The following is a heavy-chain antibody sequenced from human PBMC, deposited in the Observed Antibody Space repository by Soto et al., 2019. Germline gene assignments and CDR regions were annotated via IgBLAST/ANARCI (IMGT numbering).Heavy chain of an antibody. CDR3: AREVEVGATLYYYYYGMDV. CDR2: ISSSSSYI. J-gene: IGHJ6*02. D-gene: IGHD1-26*01. Sequence: PGGSLRLSCAASGFTFSSYSMNWVRQAPGKGLEWVSSISSSSSYIYYADSVKGRFTISRDNAKNSLYLQMNSLRAEDTAVYYCAREVEVGATLYYYYYGMDVRGQGTTVTVSS. V-gene: IGHV3-21*01. CDR1: GFTFSSYS.